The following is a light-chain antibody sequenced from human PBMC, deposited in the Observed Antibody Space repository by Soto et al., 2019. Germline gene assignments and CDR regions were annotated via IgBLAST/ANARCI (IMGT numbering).Light chain of an antibody. V-gene: IGKV1-39*01. CDR1: QNVGKY. CDR3: QQSYNTSLT. J-gene: IGKJ4*01. Sequence: DIQMNQSPSSLSASVGDRITITCRASQNVGKYLSWYQQRSGEAPKRLIYSASELQSGVSSRFSGSGCGTDVTLTISSLQPEDFAAYFCQQSYNTSLTFGGGTVVEI. CDR2: SAS.